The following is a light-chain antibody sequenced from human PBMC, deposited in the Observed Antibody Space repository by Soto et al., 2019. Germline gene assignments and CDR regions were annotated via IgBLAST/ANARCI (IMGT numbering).Light chain of an antibody. J-gene: IGKJ5*01. CDR1: QYFRNN. Sequence: EIAMTQSPATLSVSLGEGATLSCRASQYFRNNLAWYQQRPGQAPRLLIYGASTSATAVPARFSSSGSGTEFLLLISCLQSEDAAVYYYQQYNHWSSITFGQGTRLEIK. V-gene: IGKV3-15*01. CDR3: QQYNHWSSIT. CDR2: GAS.